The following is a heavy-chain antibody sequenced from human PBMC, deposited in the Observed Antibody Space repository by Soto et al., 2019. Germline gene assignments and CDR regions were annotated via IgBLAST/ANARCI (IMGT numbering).Heavy chain of an antibody. V-gene: IGHV4-59*01. CDR3: AGGSTGYSSSWYRY. Sequence: QVQLQESGPGLVKPSETLSLTCTVSGGSISSYYWSWIRQPPGKGLEGIGYIYYSGSTNYNPSLKSRVTLSVDTSKNHFSLNLSSVTAADTAVYYCAGGSTGYSSSWYRYWGQGTLVTVSS. CDR1: GGSISSYY. J-gene: IGHJ4*02. CDR2: IYYSGST. D-gene: IGHD6-13*01.